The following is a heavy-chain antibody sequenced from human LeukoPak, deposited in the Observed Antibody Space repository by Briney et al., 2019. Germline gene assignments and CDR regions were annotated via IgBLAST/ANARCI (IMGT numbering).Heavy chain of an antibody. V-gene: IGHV3-23*01. J-gene: IGHJ4*02. CDR1: GFTFSSQS. CDR3: ATTSGGYRCY. CDR2: ISGSGGST. D-gene: IGHD3-22*01. Sequence: GGSLRLSCAASGFTFSSQSINWVRQAPGKGLEWVSAISGSGGSTYYADSVKGRFTISRDNSKNTLYLQMNSLRAEDTAVYYCATTSGGYRCYWGQGTLVTVSS.